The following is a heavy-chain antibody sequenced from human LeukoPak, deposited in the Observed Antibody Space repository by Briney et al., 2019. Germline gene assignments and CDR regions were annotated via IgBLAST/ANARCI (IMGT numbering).Heavy chain of an antibody. J-gene: IGHJ6*02. CDR1: GFTFSSYS. D-gene: IGHD2-21*02. CDR2: ISSGSYI. V-gene: IGHV3-21*01. Sequence: PGGSLRLSCAASGFTFSSYSMNWVRRAPGKGLEWVSSISSGSYIYYADSVKGRFTISRDNAKNSLYLQMNSLRAEDTAVYYCARDPLRAYCGGDCYQYGMDVWGQGTTVTVSS. CDR3: ARDPLRAYCGGDCYQYGMDV.